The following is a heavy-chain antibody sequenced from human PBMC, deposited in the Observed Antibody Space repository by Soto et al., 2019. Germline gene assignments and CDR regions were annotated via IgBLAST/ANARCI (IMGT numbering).Heavy chain of an antibody. V-gene: IGHV4-61*01. J-gene: IGHJ6*02. CDR2: IYYSGST. CDR3: ARDEHRHNWNYVDPVYYYYYGMDV. D-gene: IGHD1-7*01. Sequence: QVQLQESGPGLVKPSETLSLTCTVSGGSVSSGSYYWSWIRQPPGKGLEWIGYIYYSGSTNYNPSLKSRVTISVDTSKNQFSLKLSSVTAADTAVYYCARDEHRHNWNYVDPVYYYYYGMDVWGQGTTVTVSS. CDR1: GGSVSSGSYY.